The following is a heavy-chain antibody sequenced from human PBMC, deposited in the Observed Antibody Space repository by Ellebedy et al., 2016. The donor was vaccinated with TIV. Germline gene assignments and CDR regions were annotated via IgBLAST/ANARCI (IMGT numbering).Heavy chain of an antibody. Sequence: ASVKVSCKASGYTFTGYFVHWVRQAPGQGLEWMGWINSNSGGTNYEQKFQGRVSMTRDTSISTAYMELSSLKFDDTAIYYCARTRGSSSVELDPWGQGTLVAVSS. CDR3: ARTRGSSSVELDP. CDR1: GYTFTGYF. V-gene: IGHV1-2*02. J-gene: IGHJ5*02. D-gene: IGHD6-6*01. CDR2: INSNSGGT.